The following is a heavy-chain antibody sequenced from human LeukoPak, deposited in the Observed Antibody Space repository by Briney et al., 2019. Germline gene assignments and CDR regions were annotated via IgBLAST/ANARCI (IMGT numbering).Heavy chain of an antibody. Sequence: PGGSLRLSCAATGFTFTSFGMHWVRQAPGKGLEWVAFIRNDGDVIYYAESVKGRFTISRDNSKNTVYLQLNSLRAGDTAVYYCAKELASIFVVVTVSWFDPWAREPWSPSPQ. CDR3: AKELASIFVVVTVSWFDP. V-gene: IGHV3-30*02. D-gene: IGHD2-21*02. CDR2: IRNDGDVI. CDR1: GFTFTSFG. J-gene: IGHJ5*02.